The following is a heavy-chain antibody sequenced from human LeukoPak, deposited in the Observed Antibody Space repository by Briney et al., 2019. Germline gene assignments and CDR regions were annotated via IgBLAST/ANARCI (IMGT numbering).Heavy chain of an antibody. CDR3: SKGGGRGAGAFDI. CDR2: ISWDGGTT. CDR1: GFTFDDST. Sequence: GGSLRLSCAASGFTFDDSTMFWVRQPPGKGLDWISLISWDGGTTYYADSVKGRFTISRDNSKNSLFLQMNSLRTEDTALYYCSKGGGRGAGAFDIWGQGTMVTVSS. V-gene: IGHV3-43*01. J-gene: IGHJ3*02. D-gene: IGHD3-10*01.